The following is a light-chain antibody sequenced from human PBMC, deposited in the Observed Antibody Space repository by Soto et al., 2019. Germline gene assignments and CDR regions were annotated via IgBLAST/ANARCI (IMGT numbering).Light chain of an antibody. CDR1: QSVSSN. CDR3: QQYNIWPRT. J-gene: IGKJ1*01. CDR2: AAS. V-gene: IGKV3-15*01. Sequence: EIVMTQSPATLSVSPGERATLSCRASQSVSSNLAWYQRKPGQAPGLLIYAASTRATGIPARCSGSGSGTEFTLTISSLQSEDFAVYYCQQYNIWPRTFGQGTKVEI.